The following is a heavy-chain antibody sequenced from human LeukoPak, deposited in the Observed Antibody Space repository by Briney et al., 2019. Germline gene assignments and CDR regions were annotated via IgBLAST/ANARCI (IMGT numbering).Heavy chain of an antibody. V-gene: IGHV3-23*01. D-gene: IGHD6-19*01. CDR3: AKVRYSSGWCFDC. Sequence: GGSLRLSCAASGFTFNSYAMSWDRQAPGKGLEWVSAITSSGGSTFYADSVKGRFTISRDDSKNTLYLQMNSLRAEDTAVYYCAKVRYSSGWCFDCWGQGTLVTVSS. CDR2: ITSSGGST. J-gene: IGHJ4*02. CDR1: GFTFNSYA.